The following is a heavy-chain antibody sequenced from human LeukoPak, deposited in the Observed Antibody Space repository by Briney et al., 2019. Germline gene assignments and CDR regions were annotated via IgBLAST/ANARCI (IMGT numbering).Heavy chain of an antibody. D-gene: IGHD5-24*01. CDR3: ARGGEMASAFDI. CDR2: IYHSGST. CDR1: GGSISSGGYS. V-gene: IGHV4-30-2*01. Sequence: PSETLSLTCAVSGGSISSGGYSWSWTRQPPGKGLEWIGYIYHSGSTYYNPSLKSRVTISVDRSKNQFSLKLSSVTAADTAVYYCARGGEMASAFDIWGQGTMVTVSS. J-gene: IGHJ3*02.